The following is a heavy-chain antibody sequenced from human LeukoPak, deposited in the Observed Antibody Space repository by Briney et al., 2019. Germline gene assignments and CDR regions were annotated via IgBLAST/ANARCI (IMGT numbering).Heavy chain of an antibody. J-gene: IGHJ4*02. CDR3: AKRDYSNYVLDC. CDR2: ISGSGLST. D-gene: IGHD4-11*01. Sequence: PGGSLRLSCAASGFTFSSYAMSWVRQAPGKGLEWASAISGSGLSTYYADSVKSRFTISRDNSKNTLYLQMNSLRAEDTAVYYCAKRDYSNYVLDCWGQGTLVTVSS. CDR1: GFTFSSYA. V-gene: IGHV3-23*01.